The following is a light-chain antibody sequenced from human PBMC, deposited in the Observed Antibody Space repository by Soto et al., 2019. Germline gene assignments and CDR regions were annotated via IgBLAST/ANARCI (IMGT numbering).Light chain of an antibody. V-gene: IGLV2-14*01. J-gene: IGLJ2*01. CDR1: VGGYDY. CDR2: EVS. Sequence: QSALTQPASVSGSPGQSITISCVGGYDYVSWFQQHPGKAPKLMIYEVSPRPSGVSDRFSGSRSGNTASLTISGLQAGDEADYYCSSYASTTPLSVVFGGGTKLTVL. CDR3: SSYASTTPLSVV.